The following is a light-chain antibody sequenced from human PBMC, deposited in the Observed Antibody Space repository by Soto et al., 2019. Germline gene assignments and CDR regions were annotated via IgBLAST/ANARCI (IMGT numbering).Light chain of an antibody. Sequence: EIVLTQSPGTLSLSPGERATLYCWATQSVSSTYLAGYQQKPGQAPRLLIYAASSRATGIPDRFSGSGSGTDFTLTISRLEPEDFAVYYCQYYGRSPYTFGQGTKLEIK. CDR3: QYYGRSPYT. J-gene: IGKJ2*01. CDR1: QSVSSTY. CDR2: AAS. V-gene: IGKV3-20*01.